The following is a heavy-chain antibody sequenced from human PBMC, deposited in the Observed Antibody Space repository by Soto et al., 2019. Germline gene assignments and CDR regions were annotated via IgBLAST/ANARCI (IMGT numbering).Heavy chain of an antibody. J-gene: IGHJ4*02. CDR1: GFSLSTSGVG. CDR3: ALTGHPYRRSWCPFDY. Sequence: QITLKESGPTLVKPTQTLTLTCTFSGFSLSTSGVGVGWIRQPPGKALEWLALIYWDDDKRYSPSLKSRLTITKDTSKNQVVLTMTNMDPVDTATYYCALTGHPYRRSWCPFDYWGQGTLVTVSS. V-gene: IGHV2-5*02. CDR2: IYWDDDK. D-gene: IGHD6-13*01.